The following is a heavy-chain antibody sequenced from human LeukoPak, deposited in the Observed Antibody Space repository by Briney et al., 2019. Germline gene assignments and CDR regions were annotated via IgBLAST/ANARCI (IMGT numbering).Heavy chain of an antibody. D-gene: IGHD4-17*01. V-gene: IGHV1-3*04. J-gene: IGHJ4*02. CDR3: ASVDYGDY. CDR2: INTGNGNT. Sequence: ASVKVSGKASGYTFTSYAMHWVRQAPGQRLEWMGWINTGNGNTQYSQKFQGRVTFTRDTSANTAYMELSSLRSEDTAVYYCASVDYGDYWGQGTLVTVSS. CDR1: GYTFTSYA.